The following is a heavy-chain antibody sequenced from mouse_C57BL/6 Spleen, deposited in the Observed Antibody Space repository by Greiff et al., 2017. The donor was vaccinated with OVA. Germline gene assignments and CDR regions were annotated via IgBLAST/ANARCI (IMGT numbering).Heavy chain of an antibody. D-gene: IGHD1-1*01. V-gene: IGHV1-52*01. Sequence: VQLQQPGAELVRPGSSVKLSCKASGYTFTSYWMHWVKQRPIHGLEWIGNIDPSASDTPYNQKFKDKATLTVDKSSSTAYMQLSSLTSEDSAVEYFASYYGRSYGWFAYWGKGTLVTVSA. CDR1: GYTFTSYW. J-gene: IGHJ3*01. CDR2: IDPSASDT. CDR3: ASYYGRSYGWFAY.